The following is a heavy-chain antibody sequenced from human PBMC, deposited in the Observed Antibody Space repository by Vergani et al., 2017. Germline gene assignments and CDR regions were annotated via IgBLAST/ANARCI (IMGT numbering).Heavy chain of an antibody. CDR2: IYKSGRT. CDR1: GGSIDGVSSY. Sequence: QMQLQESGPGLLKPSQTLSLTCSVSGGSIDGVSSYWTWILQPAGKGLEWIGRIYKSGRTNYNPSLQSRVTISLDTSKNQFSLNLTSVTAADTGVYFCARDRVTVVRNQYYGMDVWGQGTTVIVSS. D-gene: IGHD3-10*01. J-gene: IGHJ6*02. V-gene: IGHV4-61*02. CDR3: ARDRVTVVRNQYYGMDV.